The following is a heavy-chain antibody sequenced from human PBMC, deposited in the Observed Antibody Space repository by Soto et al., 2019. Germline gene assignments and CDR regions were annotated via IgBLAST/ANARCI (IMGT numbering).Heavy chain of an antibody. V-gene: IGHV3-53*01. Sequence: GGSLRLSCAASGFTVSSANMNWVRQAPGKGLEWVSVIYGGGTTYYADSVKGRFTISRDNSKNTLYLQMNSLRAEDTAVYYCATGTGGTTVYWDQGTLVTVSS. CDR1: GFTVSSAN. D-gene: IGHD1-7*01. CDR2: IYGGGTT. J-gene: IGHJ4*02. CDR3: ATGTGGTTVY.